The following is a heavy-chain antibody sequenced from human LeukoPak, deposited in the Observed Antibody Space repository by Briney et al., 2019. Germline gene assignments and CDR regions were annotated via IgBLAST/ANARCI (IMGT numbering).Heavy chain of an antibody. D-gene: IGHD5-12*01. CDR2: ISSSGSTI. CDR3: AREGGGYDVDY. V-gene: IGHV3-48*03. Sequence: GGSLRLSCAASGFTFSSYEVNWVRQAPGKGLEWVSYISSSGSTIYYADSVKGRFTISRDNAKNSLYLQMNSLRAEDTAVYYCAREGGGYDVDYWGQGTLVTVSS. CDR1: GFTFSSYE. J-gene: IGHJ4*02.